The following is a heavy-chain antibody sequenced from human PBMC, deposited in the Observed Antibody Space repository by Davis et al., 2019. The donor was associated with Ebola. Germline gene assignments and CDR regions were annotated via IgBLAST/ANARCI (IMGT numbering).Heavy chain of an antibody. Sequence: GGSLRLSCAASGFTFSSHAMHWVRQAPGKGLEWVAVISYDGSHKYYADSVKGRLTISRDNSKNTLYLQMNSLRAEDTAVYYCARVTSGGYWGQGTLVTVSS. J-gene: IGHJ4*02. CDR2: ISYDGSHK. D-gene: IGHD1-26*01. CDR1: GFTFSSHA. V-gene: IGHV3-30*04. CDR3: ARVTSGGY.